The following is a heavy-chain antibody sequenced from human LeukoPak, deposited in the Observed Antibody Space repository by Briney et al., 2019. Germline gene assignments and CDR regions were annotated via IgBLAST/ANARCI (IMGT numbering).Heavy chain of an antibody. CDR3: ARDESNYYDSSGSNWLDP. D-gene: IGHD3-22*01. Sequence: SETLSLTCAVYGGSFSGYYWSWIRQPPGKGLEWIGEINHSGSTNYNPSLKSRVTISVDTSKNQFSLKLSSVTAADTAVYYCARDESNYYDSSGSNWLDPWGQGTLVTVSS. V-gene: IGHV4-34*01. CDR2: INHSGST. CDR1: GGSFSGYY. J-gene: IGHJ5*02.